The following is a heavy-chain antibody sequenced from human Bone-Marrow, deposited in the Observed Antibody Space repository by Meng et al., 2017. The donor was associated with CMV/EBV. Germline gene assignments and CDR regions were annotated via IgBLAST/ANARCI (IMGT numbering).Heavy chain of an antibody. CDR1: GFTFSSYW. D-gene: IGHD3-3*01. V-gene: IGHV3-74*01. CDR3: ARGGDFWIYYYYGMDV. CDR2: INSDGSST. J-gene: IGHJ6*01. Sequence: GGSLRLSCAASGFTFSSYWMHWVRQAPGKGLVWVSRINSDGSSTSYADSVKGRFTISRDNAKNTLYLQMNSLRAEDTAVYYCARGGDFWIYYYYGMDVWGQGTTVTFSS.